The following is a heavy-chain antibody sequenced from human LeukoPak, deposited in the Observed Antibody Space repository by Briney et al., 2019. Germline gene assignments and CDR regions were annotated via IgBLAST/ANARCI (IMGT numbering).Heavy chain of an antibody. CDR3: AKDIAPPSSGTFDY. Sequence: GGSLRLSCTASGFTFDDYAMHWVRQAPGKGLEWVSSISWNGGSIGYVGSVKGRFTISRDDAKNSLYLQMNSLRPEDTALYYCAKDIAPPSSGTFDYWGRGTLVTVSS. CDR2: ISWNGGSI. V-gene: IGHV3-9*01. CDR1: GFTFDDYA. D-gene: IGHD6-19*01. J-gene: IGHJ4*02.